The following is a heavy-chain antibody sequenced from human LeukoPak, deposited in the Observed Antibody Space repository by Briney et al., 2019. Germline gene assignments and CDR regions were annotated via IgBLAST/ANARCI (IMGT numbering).Heavy chain of an antibody. CDR3: ARGGDYFDY. CDR2: IYYSGST. Sequence: SETLSLTCTVSGGSISSYYWSWIRQPPGKGLEWIGYIYYSGSTNYNPSLKSRVTISVDTSKNQFSLKLSSVTAADTAVYYCARGGDYFDYWGQGTLVTVSS. V-gene: IGHV4-59*01. CDR1: GGSISSYY. J-gene: IGHJ4*02.